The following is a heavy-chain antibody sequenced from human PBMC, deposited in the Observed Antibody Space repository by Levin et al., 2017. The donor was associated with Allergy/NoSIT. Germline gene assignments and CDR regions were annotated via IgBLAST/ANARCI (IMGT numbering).Heavy chain of an antibody. CDR2: ISYDGSNK. D-gene: IGHD3-22*01. V-gene: IGHV3-30-3*01. J-gene: IGHJ4*02. CDR1: GFTFSSYA. Sequence: GGSLRLSCAASGFTFSSYAMHWVRQAPGKGLEWMAVISYDGSNKYYADSVKGRFTISRDNSKNTLYLQMNSLRAEDTAVYYCARDLAYYNSSGYTIFYWGQGTLVTVSS. CDR3: ARDLAYYNSSGYTIFY.